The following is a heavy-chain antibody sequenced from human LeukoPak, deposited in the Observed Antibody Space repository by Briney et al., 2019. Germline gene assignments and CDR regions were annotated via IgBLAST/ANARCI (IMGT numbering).Heavy chain of an antibody. D-gene: IGHD2-2*01. CDR2: IYYSGST. J-gene: IGHJ5*02. Sequence: LGSLSLTCTVSVGSISSSSYYWGWIRQPPGKGLECIGIIYYSGSTYYNPSLKSRLTISVDTSKNKFSLKLSSVTATDTAVYYCARRGYCSSTSCYEYWFDPWGQGTLVTVSS. CDR3: ARRGYCSSTSCYEYWFDP. CDR1: VGSISSSSYY. V-gene: IGHV4-39*01.